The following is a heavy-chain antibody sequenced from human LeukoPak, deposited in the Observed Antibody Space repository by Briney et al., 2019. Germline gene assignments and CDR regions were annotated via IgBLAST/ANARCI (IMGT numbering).Heavy chain of an antibody. J-gene: IGHJ4*02. CDR2: ISGSGGSI. V-gene: IGHV3-23*01. CDR1: GFTFSSYA. CDR3: AKISNYMYYFDY. Sequence: QPGGPLRLSCAASGFTFSSYAMSWVRQAPGGGLEWVSAISGSGGSIYYADSVKGRFTISRDNSKNTLYLQMNSLRAEDTAVYYCAKISNYMYYFDYWGQGTLVTVSS. D-gene: IGHD3-10*01.